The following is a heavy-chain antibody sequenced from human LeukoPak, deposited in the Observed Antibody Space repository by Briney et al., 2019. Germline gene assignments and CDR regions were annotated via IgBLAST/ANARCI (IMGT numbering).Heavy chain of an antibody. V-gene: IGHV3-53*01. CDR1: GFAVSSSY. Sequence: GGSLRLSCAASGFAVSSSYMSWVRQASGKGLEWVSVIYAGGSIHYADSVKGRFTISRDNSQNTLDLQLNSLRVDDTAIYYCARGESIAAAGAFDLWGQGALVTVSS. CDR2: IYAGGSI. CDR3: ARGESIAAAGAFDL. D-gene: IGHD6-13*01. J-gene: IGHJ4*02.